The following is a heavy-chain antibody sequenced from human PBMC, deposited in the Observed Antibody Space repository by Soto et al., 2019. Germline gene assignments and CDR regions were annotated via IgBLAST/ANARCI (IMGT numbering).Heavy chain of an antibody. J-gene: IGHJ6*02. CDR1: GGSISSYY. Sequence: SETLSLTCTVSGGSISSYYWSWIRQPAGKGLEWIGRIYTSGSTNYNPSLKSRVTMSVGTSKNQFSLKLSSVTAADTAVYYCARGLSRCGELWYYYGMDVWGQGTTVTVSS. CDR2: IYTSGST. V-gene: IGHV4-4*07. D-gene: IGHD3-10*01. CDR3: ARGLSRCGELWYYYGMDV.